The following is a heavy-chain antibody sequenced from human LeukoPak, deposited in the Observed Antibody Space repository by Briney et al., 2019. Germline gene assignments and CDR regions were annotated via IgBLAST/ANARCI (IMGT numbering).Heavy chain of an antibody. Sequence: GGSLRLSCAASGFTFSSYAMSWVRQAPEKGLEWVSAISGSGGSTYYADPVKGRFTISRDNSKNTLYLQMNSLRAEDTAVYYCAKDLNQSKYRNPYYFDYWGQGTLVTVSS. CDR2: ISGSGGST. D-gene: IGHD2/OR15-2a*01. CDR1: GFTFSSYA. V-gene: IGHV3-23*01. J-gene: IGHJ4*02. CDR3: AKDLNQSKYRNPYYFDY.